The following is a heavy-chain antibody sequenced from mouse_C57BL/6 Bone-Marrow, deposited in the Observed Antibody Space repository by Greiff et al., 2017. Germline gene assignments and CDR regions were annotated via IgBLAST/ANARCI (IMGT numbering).Heavy chain of an antibody. CDR3: ASPYYGSSWSY. Sequence: QVQLQQPGAELVKPGASVKMSCKASGYTFTSYWITWVKQRPGQGLEWIGDIYPNSGSTNYNEKFKSKATLTVDKSSSTAYMQLSSLTSEDSAVYYCASPYYGSSWSYWGQGTTLTVSS. CDR2: IYPNSGST. CDR1: GYTFTSYW. V-gene: IGHV1-55*01. J-gene: IGHJ2*01. D-gene: IGHD1-1*01.